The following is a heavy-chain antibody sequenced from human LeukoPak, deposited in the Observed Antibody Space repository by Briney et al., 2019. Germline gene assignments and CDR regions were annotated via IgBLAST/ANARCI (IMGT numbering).Heavy chain of an antibody. D-gene: IGHD6-19*01. V-gene: IGHV4-59*08. CDR2: IYHSGST. Sequence: SETLSLTCTVSGGSISSQYWSWIRQPPGKGLEWIGYIYHSGSTNYNPSLKSRVTISVDTSKNQFSLKLSSVTAADTAVYYCARLDSSGLPFDYWGQGTLVTVSS. CDR3: ARLDSSGLPFDY. CDR1: GGSISSQY. J-gene: IGHJ4*02.